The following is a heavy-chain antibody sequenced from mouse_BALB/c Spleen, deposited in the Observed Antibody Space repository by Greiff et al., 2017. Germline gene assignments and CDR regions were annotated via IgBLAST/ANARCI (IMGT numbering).Heavy chain of an antibody. CDR1: GFTFSSYA. J-gene: IGHJ3*01. V-gene: IGHV5-9-3*01. Sequence: DVQLVESGGGLVKPGGSLKLSCAASGFTFSSYAMSWVRQTPEKRLEWVATISSGGSYTYYPDSVKGRFTISRDNAKNTLYLQMSSLRSEDTAMYYCARQGYGNYWFAYWGQGTLVTVSA. CDR2: ISSGGSYT. CDR3: ARQGYGNYWFAY. D-gene: IGHD2-10*02.